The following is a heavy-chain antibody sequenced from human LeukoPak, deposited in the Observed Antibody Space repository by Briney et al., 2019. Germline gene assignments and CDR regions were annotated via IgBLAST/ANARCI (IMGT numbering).Heavy chain of an antibody. CDR1: GFAFSSYS. V-gene: IGHV3-48*01. D-gene: IGHD3-3*01. CDR2: ISGTTNTI. CDR3: VRGRDFWSGSLDC. Sequence: GGSLRLSCAVSGFAFSSYSMNWVRAAPGKGLEWVSFISGTTNTIYCADSVKGRFTISTDSAKTSLYLQMTSLRVEDTAVYYCVRGRDFWSGSLDCGGQGTLVTVSS. J-gene: IGHJ4*02.